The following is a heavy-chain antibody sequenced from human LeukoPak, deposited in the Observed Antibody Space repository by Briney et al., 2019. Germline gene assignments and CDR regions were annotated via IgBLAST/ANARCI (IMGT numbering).Heavy chain of an antibody. CDR3: ARGGDFSSSWYVSYY. CDR1: VFTFSDYY. D-gene: IGHD6-13*01. Sequence: GGSLRLPCVASVFTFSDYYMSWVRQPPGKGLEWVANIKQDGSEKSYVDSVKGRFTISRDNAKNSLYLQVDSLGAEDTAVYYCARGGDFSSSWYVSYYWGQGTLVTVSS. V-gene: IGHV3-7*01. J-gene: IGHJ4*02. CDR2: IKQDGSEK.